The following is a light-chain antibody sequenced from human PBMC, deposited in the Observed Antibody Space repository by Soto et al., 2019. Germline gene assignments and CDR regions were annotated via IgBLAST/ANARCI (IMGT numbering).Light chain of an antibody. Sequence: DIVMTQSPDSLAVSLGERATINCKSSQSVFYSSNNKNYIAWYQQKPGQPPKLLIYWASTRESVVPDRFSVSGSGTDFTLTISSLQAEDVADYYCQEYYSTPQTFGQGTKVEIK. J-gene: IGKJ1*01. CDR1: QSVFYSSNNKNY. CDR3: QEYYSTPQT. CDR2: WAS. V-gene: IGKV4-1*01.